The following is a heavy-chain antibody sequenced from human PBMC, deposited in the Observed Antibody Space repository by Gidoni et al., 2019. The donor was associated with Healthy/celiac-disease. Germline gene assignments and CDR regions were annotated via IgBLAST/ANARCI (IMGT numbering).Heavy chain of an antibody. Sequence: EVQLVQSGAEVKKPGESLQISCKGSGYSFTSYWIGWVRQMPGKGLEWMGIIYPGDSDTRYSPSFQGQVTISADKSISTAYLQWSSLKASDTAMYYCARLAYSGSYLAYWYFDLWGRGTLVTVSS. D-gene: IGHD1-26*01. J-gene: IGHJ2*01. CDR1: GYSFTSYW. CDR2: IYPGDSDT. V-gene: IGHV5-51*01. CDR3: ARLAYSGSYLAYWYFDL.